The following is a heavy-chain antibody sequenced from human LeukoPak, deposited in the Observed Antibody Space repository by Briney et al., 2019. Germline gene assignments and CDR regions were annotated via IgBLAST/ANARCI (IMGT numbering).Heavy chain of an antibody. V-gene: IGHV3-74*01. CDR3: VKGGTRQSSHQNAY. D-gene: IGHD2-2*01. J-gene: IGHJ4*02. CDR1: GFSLTRYW. CDR2: INSDGRSI. Sequence: PGGSLRLSWAVSGFSLTRYWIDCVRQPPGKGLVWVSRINSDGRSISYADSVKGRFTISRDNSKNMLYLHMSSLRAEDTAVYYCVKGGTRQSSHQNAYCSQGNLVTVSS.